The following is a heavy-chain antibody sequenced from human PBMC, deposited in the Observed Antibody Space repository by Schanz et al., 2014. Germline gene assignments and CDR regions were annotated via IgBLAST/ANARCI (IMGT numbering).Heavy chain of an antibody. Sequence: QVQLQESGPGLVKPSGTLSLTCAVSGGSISSSNWWSWVRQPPGKGLEWIGEIYHSGRTNYNPSLKSRVDISVEKANNKFSQKLSSVTAADTAVYDCARGAGGGSGTYYGAYYNYYYMDVWGKGTTVTVSS. D-gene: IGHD3-10*01. CDR3: ARGAGGGSGTYYGAYYNYYYMDV. V-gene: IGHV4-4*02. CDR1: GGSISSSNW. CDR2: IYHSGRT. J-gene: IGHJ6*03.